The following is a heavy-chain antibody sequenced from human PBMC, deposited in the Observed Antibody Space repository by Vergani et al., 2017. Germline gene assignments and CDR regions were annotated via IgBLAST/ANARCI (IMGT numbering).Heavy chain of an antibody. V-gene: IGHV3-23*01. D-gene: IGHD3-9*01. CDR1: GFTFSSSA. CDR2: ISGRGGST. CDR3: ARVLRYFEMRVDY. J-gene: IGHJ4*02. Sequence: EVQLLESGGGLVQPGGSLRLSCAASGFTFSSSAMSWVRQAPGKGLEWVAAISGRGGSTYYADSVTGRFTIALDNSKNTLYLQMSSLRAEGTAVYYFARVLRYFEMRVDYWGQGTLVKVSS.